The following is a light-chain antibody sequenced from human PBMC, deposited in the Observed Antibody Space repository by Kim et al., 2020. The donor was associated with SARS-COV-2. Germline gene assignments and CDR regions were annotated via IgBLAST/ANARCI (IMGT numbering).Light chain of an antibody. CDR2: DAT. J-gene: IGLJ2*01. CDR1: NRDYNY. Sequence: QSALTQPASVSESPGQSITISCTGANRDYNYVSWYQQHPGKAPTLVIYDATERPSGVSNRFSGSKSGNTASLTISQLQPEDEAYYYCNSYRNKTSLFGGGTQLTVL. CDR3: NSYRNKTSL. V-gene: IGLV2-14*03.